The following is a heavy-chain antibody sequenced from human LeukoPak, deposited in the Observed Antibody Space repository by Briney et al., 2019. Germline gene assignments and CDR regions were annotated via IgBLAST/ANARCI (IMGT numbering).Heavy chain of an antibody. CDR2: IYHSGST. V-gene: IGHV4-4*02. Sequence: SGTLSLTCAVSGGSISSSNWWSWVRQPPGKGLEWIGEIYHSGSTNYNPSLKSLVTISVDKSKNQFSLKLSSVTAADTAVYYCAREHCSGGSCYSHYYYYYYMDVWGKGTTVTVSS. CDR1: GGSISSSNW. D-gene: IGHD2-15*01. J-gene: IGHJ6*03. CDR3: AREHCSGGSCYSHYYYYYYMDV.